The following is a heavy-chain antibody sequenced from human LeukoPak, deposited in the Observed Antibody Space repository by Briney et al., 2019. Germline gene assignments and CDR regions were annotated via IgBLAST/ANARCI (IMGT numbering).Heavy chain of an antibody. V-gene: IGHV1-69*05. CDR2: IIPIFGTA. Sequence: GASVKVSCKASGGTFSSYAISWVRQAPGQGLEWMGGIIPIFGTANYAQKFQGRVTITTDESTSTAYMELSSLRSEDTAVYYCAREHSYNYYYYMDVWGKGTTVTVSS. J-gene: IGHJ6*03. CDR1: GGTFSSYA. D-gene: IGHD3-10*01. CDR3: AREHSYNYYYYMDV.